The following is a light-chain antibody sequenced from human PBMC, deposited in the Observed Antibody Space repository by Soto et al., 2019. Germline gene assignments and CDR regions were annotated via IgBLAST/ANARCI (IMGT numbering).Light chain of an antibody. CDR2: GAS. J-gene: IGKJ5*01. V-gene: IGKV3-20*01. Sequence: EIGFTQSPGTLSLSPWERATLSCRASHSVSRTYLAWYQQKPGQAPRLLMYGASDRATGTPGRFSGSGSGTDFTLTISGLEPEDSAVYYCQQFDDSVTFGQGTRLEIK. CDR1: HSVSRTY. CDR3: QQFDDSVT.